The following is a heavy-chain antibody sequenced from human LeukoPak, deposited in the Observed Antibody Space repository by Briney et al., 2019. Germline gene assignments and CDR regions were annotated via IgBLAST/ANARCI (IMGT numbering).Heavy chain of an antibody. CDR3: ARALWSIAARRYYFDY. V-gene: IGHV4-34*01. Sequence: SETLSLTCAVYGGSFSGYYWSWIRQPPGKGLEWIGEINHSGSTNYNPSLKSRVTISVDTSKNQFSLKLSSVTAADTAVYYCARALWSIAARRYYFDYWGQGTLVTVSS. D-gene: IGHD6-6*01. CDR2: INHSGST. CDR1: GGSFSGYY. J-gene: IGHJ4*02.